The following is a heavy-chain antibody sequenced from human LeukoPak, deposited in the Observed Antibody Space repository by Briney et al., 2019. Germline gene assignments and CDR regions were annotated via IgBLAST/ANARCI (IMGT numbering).Heavy chain of an antibody. CDR2: ISDSGNT. CDR3: TRVVNGGHFDY. J-gene: IGHJ4*02. Sequence: SETLSLTCSVSGGSITSHFWSWIRQPPGKGLEWIGYISDSGNTYYNPSLRSRLTVSVDRSLNQVSLKLRSVTAADTAVYFCTRVVNGGHFDYWGQGTLVTVSS. V-gene: IGHV4-59*11. CDR1: GGSITSHF. D-gene: IGHD2-8*01.